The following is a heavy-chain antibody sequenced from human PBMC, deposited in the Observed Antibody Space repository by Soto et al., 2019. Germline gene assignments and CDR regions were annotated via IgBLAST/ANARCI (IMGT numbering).Heavy chain of an antibody. V-gene: IGHV1-46*01. CDR3: ARAYPSGSTLGWSDP. CDR2: INPRDGST. D-gene: IGHD5-12*01. J-gene: IGHJ5*02. CDR1: GYTFISYY. Sequence: ASVKVSCKASGYTFISYYIHWVRRAPGQGLEWMGTINPRDGSTTYAQKFQGRVIMTRDTSTSMLYMELSSLRSEDTAFYYCARAYPSGSTLGWSDPWGQGTLVTVSS.